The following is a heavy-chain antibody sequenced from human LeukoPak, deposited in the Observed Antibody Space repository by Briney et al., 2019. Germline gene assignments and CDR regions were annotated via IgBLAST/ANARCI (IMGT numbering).Heavy chain of an antibody. V-gene: IGHV3-21*01. J-gene: IGHJ4*02. Sequence: RGSLRLSCAASGFTFSSYSMNWVRQAPGKGLEWVSSISTTSRYIYYADSVKGRFTVSRDNAKNSLSLQMNSLRAEDTAVYYCARGNSDYDHDYWGQGTLVTVSS. CDR1: GFTFSSYS. D-gene: IGHD4-11*01. CDR3: ARGNSDYDHDY. CDR2: ISTTSRYI.